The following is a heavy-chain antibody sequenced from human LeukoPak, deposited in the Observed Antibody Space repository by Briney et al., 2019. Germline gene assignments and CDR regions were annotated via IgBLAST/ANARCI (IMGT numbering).Heavy chain of an antibody. V-gene: IGHV3-21*06. CDR3: ARDPYSGSYGPYYYYYMDV. J-gene: IGHJ6*03. CDR2: ITSSSSYI. CDR1: GFTFSSYN. D-gene: IGHD1-26*01. Sequence: GGSLRLSCAASGFTFSSYNMNWVRQAPGKGPEWVSSITSSSSYIHYADSVKGRFTISRDNAKNSLYLQMDSLRVEDTAVYYCARDPYSGSYGPYYYYYMDVWGEGTTVTISS.